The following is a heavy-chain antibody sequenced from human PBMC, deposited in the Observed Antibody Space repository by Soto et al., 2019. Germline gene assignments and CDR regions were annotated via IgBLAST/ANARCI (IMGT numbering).Heavy chain of an antibody. CDR3: AKDRGGYCSSTSCYAYSSGWDY. CDR2: ISYDGSNK. CDR1: GFTFSSYG. J-gene: IGHJ4*02. Sequence: GGSLRLSCAASGFTFSSYGMHWVRQAPGKGLEWVAVISYDGSNKYYADSVKGRFTISRDNSKNTLYLQMNSLRAEDTAVYYCAKDRGGYCSSTSCYAYSSGWDYWGQGTLVTVSS. V-gene: IGHV3-30*18. D-gene: IGHD2-2*01.